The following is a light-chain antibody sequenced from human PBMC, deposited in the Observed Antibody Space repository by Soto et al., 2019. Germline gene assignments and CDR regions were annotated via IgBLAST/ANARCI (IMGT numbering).Light chain of an antibody. CDR2: DAS. CDR1: QSVSSY. V-gene: IGKV3-11*01. Sequence: EIVLTQSPATLSLSPGERATLSCRASQSVSSYLAWYQQKPGQAPRLLISDASNRATGIPARVSGSGSGTDFTLTISSLEPEDFATYYCQQSYSTPYTFGQGTKLEIK. CDR3: QQSYSTPYT. J-gene: IGKJ2*01.